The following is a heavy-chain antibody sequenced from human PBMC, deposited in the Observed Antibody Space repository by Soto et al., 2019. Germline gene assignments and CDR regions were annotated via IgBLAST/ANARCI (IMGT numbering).Heavy chain of an antibody. V-gene: IGHV1-2*02. CDR2: INPNSGGT. Sequence: ASVKVSCKASGYTFTGYYIHWVRQAPGQGLEWMGWINPNSGGTNYAQKFQGRVTMTRDTSISTAYMELSRLRSDDTAVYYCARDLGIAVAGSFDYWGQGTLFTVSS. D-gene: IGHD6-19*01. CDR1: GYTFTGYY. CDR3: ARDLGIAVAGSFDY. J-gene: IGHJ4*02.